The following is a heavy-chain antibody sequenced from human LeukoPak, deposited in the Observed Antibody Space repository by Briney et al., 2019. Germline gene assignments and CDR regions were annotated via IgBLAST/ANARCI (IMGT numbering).Heavy chain of an antibody. CDR2: TNSDGRSA. Sequence: PGGSLRLSCAASGFTFSSYWMHWVRQGPGRGLVWVSRTNSDGRSASYADSVKGRFTISRDNAKNTLYLQMNSLRAEDTAVYYCARDLRTPSDTNIAIDYWGQGTLVTVS. J-gene: IGHJ4*02. V-gene: IGHV3-74*01. D-gene: IGHD4-23*01. CDR1: GFTFSSYW. CDR3: ARDLRTPSDTNIAIDY.